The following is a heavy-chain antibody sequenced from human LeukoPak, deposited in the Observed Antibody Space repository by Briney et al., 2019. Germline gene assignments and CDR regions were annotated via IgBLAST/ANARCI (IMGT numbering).Heavy chain of an antibody. J-gene: IGHJ3*02. CDR3: ARVKGVARSSGWNAFDI. CDR2: VSARGENT. D-gene: IGHD6-19*01. Sequence: GGSLRLSCAASGFTFSSHAMSWARQAPGKWLEWVSAVSARGENTYYADSVKGRFTISRDNSRNTLYLQMNSLRAEDTAVYFCARVKGVARSSGWNAFDIWGPGALVTVS. V-gene: IGHV3-23*01. CDR1: GFTFSSHA.